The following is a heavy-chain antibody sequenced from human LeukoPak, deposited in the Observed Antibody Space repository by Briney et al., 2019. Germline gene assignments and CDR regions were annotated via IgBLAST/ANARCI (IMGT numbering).Heavy chain of an antibody. CDR2: IKDDGGDK. J-gene: IGHJ4*02. Sequence: GGSLRLSCAASGFTFSNYWMTWVRQAPGKGLEWVVNIKDDGGDKHYGNSVKGRFTSSRDNAKNLLYLQMNSLRAEDTAVYYCARHSPWTFDYWGQGALVTVSS. V-gene: IGHV3-7*01. D-gene: IGHD3/OR15-3a*01. CDR1: GFTFSNYW. CDR3: ARHSPWTFDY.